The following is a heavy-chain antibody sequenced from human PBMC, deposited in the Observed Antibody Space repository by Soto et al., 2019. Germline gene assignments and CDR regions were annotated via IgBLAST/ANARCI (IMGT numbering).Heavy chain of an antibody. CDR3: ARGGLGYCSGGSCYSVYYYYYGMDV. D-gene: IGHD2-15*01. CDR1: GLTFSSYS. V-gene: IGHV3-21*01. CDR2: ISSSSSYI. Sequence: GGSLRLSCAASGLTFSSYSMNWVRQAPGKGLEWVSSISSSSSYIYYADSVKGRFTISRDNAKNSLYLQMNSLRAEDTAVYYCARGGLGYCSGGSCYSVYYYYYGMDVWGQGTTVTVSS. J-gene: IGHJ6*02.